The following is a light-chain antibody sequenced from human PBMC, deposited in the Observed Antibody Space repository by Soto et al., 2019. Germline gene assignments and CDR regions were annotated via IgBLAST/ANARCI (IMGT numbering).Light chain of an antibody. CDR3: QQYNNWPPRT. Sequence: EIVMTQSPASLSVSPGETATLSCRASQSISNSLAWYQQKPGQAPSLLIYGASTRATGIPARFSGSGSGTEFTLTISSLQSEDSALYYCQQYNNWPPRTFGQRTKVDIK. V-gene: IGKV3-15*01. CDR1: QSISNS. J-gene: IGKJ2*01. CDR2: GAS.